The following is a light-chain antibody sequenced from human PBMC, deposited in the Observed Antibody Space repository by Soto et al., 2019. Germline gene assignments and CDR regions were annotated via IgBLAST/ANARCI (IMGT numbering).Light chain of an antibody. J-gene: IGLJ2*01. Sequence: QSALTQPASVSGSPGQSITISCTGTSSDVGGYNYVSWYQQYPGKAPKLMIYEVSNRPSGVSNRFSGSKSGNTASLTISGLQAEDEADYYRSSYTSSSTLVVFGGGTKVTVL. V-gene: IGLV2-14*01. CDR1: SSDVGGYNY. CDR3: SSYTSSSTLVV. CDR2: EVS.